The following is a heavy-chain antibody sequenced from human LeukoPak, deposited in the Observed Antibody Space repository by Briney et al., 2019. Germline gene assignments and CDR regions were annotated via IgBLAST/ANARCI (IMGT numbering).Heavy chain of an antibody. V-gene: IGHV3-7*01. J-gene: IGHJ6*03. Sequence: GGSLRLSCAASGFTISNYWVSWVRQAPGKGLEWVANIKLDGSEEYYVDSVKGRFTISRDNAKKSLYLQMNSLRAEDTAVYYCARNYDFWTSASYYYYYMDVWGKGTTVTVSS. CDR3: ARNYDFWTSASYYYYYMDV. D-gene: IGHD3/OR15-3a*01. CDR1: GFTISNYW. CDR2: IKLDGSEE.